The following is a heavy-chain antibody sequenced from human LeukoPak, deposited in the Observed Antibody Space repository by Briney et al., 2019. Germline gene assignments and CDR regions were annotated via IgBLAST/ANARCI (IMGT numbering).Heavy chain of an antibody. D-gene: IGHD2-15*01. CDR1: GFTFDDYT. J-gene: IGHJ4*02. Sequence: PGGSLRLSCAASGFTFDDYTMHWVPQAPGKGLEWVSLISWDGGTTYYADSVKGRFTISRDNSKNSLYLQMSGRRTEDTALYFCVKEAVVSASLDYWGQGTLVTVSS. CDR3: VKEAVVSASLDY. V-gene: IGHV3-43*01. CDR2: ISWDGGTT.